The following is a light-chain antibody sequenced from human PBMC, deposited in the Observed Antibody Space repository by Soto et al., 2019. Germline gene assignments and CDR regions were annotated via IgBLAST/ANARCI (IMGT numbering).Light chain of an antibody. Sequence: DIVMTQSPLSLPVTPGEAASISCRSSQSLLHKNGNNYFNWYLQKPGQSPQLLIYMGSKRASRVPYRLSGSGSGRYFTLKISSVEAEDAGVYDCMQALQTPQTFGEGTKVVIK. J-gene: IGKJ1*01. V-gene: IGKV2-28*01. CDR1: QSLLHKNGNNY. CDR3: MQALQTPQT. CDR2: MGS.